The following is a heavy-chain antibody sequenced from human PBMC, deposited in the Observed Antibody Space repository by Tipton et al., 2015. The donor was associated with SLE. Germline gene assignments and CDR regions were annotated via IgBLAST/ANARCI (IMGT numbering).Heavy chain of an antibody. CDR2: IYTSGST. CDR3: AGSAVAGTLDY. CDR1: GGSISSHY. J-gene: IGHJ4*02. D-gene: IGHD6-19*01. V-gene: IGHV4-4*08. Sequence: TLSLTCTVSGGSISSHYWSWLRQSPGKGLEWIGHIYTSGSTNYNPSLKSRVTISVDTSKNQFSLKLSSVTAADTAVYYCAGSAVAGTLDYWGQGTLVTVSS.